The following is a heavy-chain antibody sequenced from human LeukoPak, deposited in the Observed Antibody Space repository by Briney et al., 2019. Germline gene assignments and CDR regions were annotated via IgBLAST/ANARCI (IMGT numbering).Heavy chain of an antibody. D-gene: IGHD6-13*01. CDR1: GGSISSGGYY. V-gene: IGHV4-31*01. Sequence: SETLSLTCTVSGGSISSGGYYWSWIRQHPGKGLEWIGYIYYSGSTYYNPSLKSQVTISVDTSKNQFSLKLSSVTAADTAVYYCARVGYSSSWYYFDYWGQGTLVTVSS. CDR2: IYYSGST. CDR3: ARVGYSSSWYYFDY. J-gene: IGHJ4*02.